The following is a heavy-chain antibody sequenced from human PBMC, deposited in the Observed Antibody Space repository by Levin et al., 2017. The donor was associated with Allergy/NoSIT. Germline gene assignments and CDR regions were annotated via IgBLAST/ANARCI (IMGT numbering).Heavy chain of an antibody. CDR2: INHSGST. D-gene: IGHD3-10*01. J-gene: IGHJ4*02. CDR1: GGSFSGYY. V-gene: IGHV4-34*01. Sequence: SQTLSLTCAVYGGSFSGYYWSWIRQPPGKGLEWIGEINHSGSTNYNPSLKSRVTISVDTSKNQFSLKLSSVTAADTAVYYCARGRYYGSGSFPFYWGQGTLVTVSS. CDR3: ARGRYYGSGSFPFY.